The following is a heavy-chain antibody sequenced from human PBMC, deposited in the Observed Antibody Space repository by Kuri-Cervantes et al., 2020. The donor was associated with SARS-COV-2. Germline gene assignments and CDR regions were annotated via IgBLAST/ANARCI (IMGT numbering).Heavy chain of an antibody. CDR3: TTDSYYYDSSGYYSKLYDFDY. Sequence: GGSLRLSCAASGFTFSSAWMSWVRQAPGKGLEWVGRIKSKTDGGTTDYAAPVKGRFTISRDDSKNTLYLQMNSLKTEDTAVYYCTTDSYYYDSSGYYSKLYDFDYWGQGTLVTVSS. CDR2: IKSKTDGGTT. CDR1: GFTFSSAW. V-gene: IGHV3-15*01. D-gene: IGHD3-22*01. J-gene: IGHJ4*02.